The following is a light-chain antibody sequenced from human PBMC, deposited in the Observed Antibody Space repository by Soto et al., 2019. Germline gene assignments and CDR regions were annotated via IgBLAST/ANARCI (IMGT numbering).Light chain of an antibody. CDR3: SSYTSSSTLRV. CDR2: DVS. CDR1: SSDVGGYIY. Sequence: QSVLTQPASVSGSPGQSITISCTGTSSDVGGYIYVSWYQQHPGKAPKLMIYDVSNRPSGVSNRFSGSKSGNTASLTISGLQAEDEADYYCSSYTSSSTLRVFGGGTQLTVL. V-gene: IGLV2-14*01. J-gene: IGLJ2*01.